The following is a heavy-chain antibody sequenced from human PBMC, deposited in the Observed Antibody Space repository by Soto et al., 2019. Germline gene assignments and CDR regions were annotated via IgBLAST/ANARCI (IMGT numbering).Heavy chain of an antibody. CDR3: ALGRGTVTNYCYSGMDG. D-gene: IGHD4-4*01. Sequence: PSEPLSVTCSVYFCSFSGHYVSCIRNHPLKGLEWIGEINHSGSTNYNPSLKSRVTISVDTSKNQFSLKLSSVTAADTAVYYCALGRGTVTNYCYSGMDGWVQGTKVTFSS. J-gene: IGHJ6*02. CDR1: FCSFSGHY. CDR2: INHSGST. V-gene: IGHV4-34*01.